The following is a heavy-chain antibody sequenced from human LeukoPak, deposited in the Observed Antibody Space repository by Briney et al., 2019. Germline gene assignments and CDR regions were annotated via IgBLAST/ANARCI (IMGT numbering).Heavy chain of an antibody. CDR3: ARDPGDY. J-gene: IGHJ4*02. D-gene: IGHD3-10*01. CDR2: IKQDGSDK. Sequence: GGSLRLSCAASGFTFSSYWMTWVRQAPGKGLEWVASIKQDGSDKFYVDSVRGRFTISRDNAKNTLYLQMNSLRAEETAVYYCARDPGDYWGQGTLVTISS. CDR1: GFTFSSYW. V-gene: IGHV3-7*01.